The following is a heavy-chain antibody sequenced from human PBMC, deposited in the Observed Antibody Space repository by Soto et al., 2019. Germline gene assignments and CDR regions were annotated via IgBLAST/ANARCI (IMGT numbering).Heavy chain of an antibody. CDR3: ARGGYYDSSGYYYRPFDY. D-gene: IGHD3-22*01. CDR1: GYTFTGYY. CDR2: INPRTGGT. Sequence: GASVKVSCKASGYTFTGYYIHWVREAPGQGLEWMGWINPRTGGTSYAQKFQGRVTLSRDTSINTAYLELSRLTFDDAAVYYCARGGYYDSSGYYYRPFDYWGQGTLVTVSS. V-gene: IGHV1-2*02. J-gene: IGHJ4*02.